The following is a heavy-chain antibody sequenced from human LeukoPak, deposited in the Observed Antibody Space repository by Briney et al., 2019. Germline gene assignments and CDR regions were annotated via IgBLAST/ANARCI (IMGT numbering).Heavy chain of an antibody. CDR2: IYYSGST. CDR3: ARDEGKTRAIDY. D-gene: IGHD4-23*01. Sequence: PSETLSLTCTVSGGSISSYYWSWIRQPPGKGLEWIGYIYYSGSTNYNPSLKSRVTISVDTSKNHFSLKLSSVTAADTAVYYCARDEGKTRAIDYWGQGTLVTVSS. J-gene: IGHJ4*02. V-gene: IGHV4-59*01. CDR1: GGSISSYY.